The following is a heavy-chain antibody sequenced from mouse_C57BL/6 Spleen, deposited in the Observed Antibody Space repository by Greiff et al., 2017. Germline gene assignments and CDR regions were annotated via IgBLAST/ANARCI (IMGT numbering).Heavy chain of an antibody. CDR2: IHPNSGST. CDR3: ARPGPHYYAMDY. Sequence: QVQLQQPGAELVKPGASVKLSCKASGYTFTSYWMHWVKQRPGQGLEWIGMIHPNSGSTNYNEKFKSKATLTVDKSSSTAYMQLSSLTSEDSAVYYCARPGPHYYAMDYWGQGTSVTVSS. J-gene: IGHJ4*01. V-gene: IGHV1-64*01. CDR1: GYTFTSYW.